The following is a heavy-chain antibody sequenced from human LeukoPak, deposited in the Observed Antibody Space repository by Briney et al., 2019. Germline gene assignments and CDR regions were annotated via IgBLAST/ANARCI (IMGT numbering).Heavy chain of an antibody. CDR1: GFTFSSTW. Sequence: GGSLRLSCEASGFTFSSTWIHWVRQAPGKGLVWVSRINPDGSVRNYADSAKDRFIISRDNAKSTLYLQMHSLRGEDTAVYYCATAGNYYFDYWGQGTLVTVSS. J-gene: IGHJ4*02. D-gene: IGHD1-1*01. CDR2: INPDGSVR. V-gene: IGHV3-74*01. CDR3: ATAGNYYFDY.